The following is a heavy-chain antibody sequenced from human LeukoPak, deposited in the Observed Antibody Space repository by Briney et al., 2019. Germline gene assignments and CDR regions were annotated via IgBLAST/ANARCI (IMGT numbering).Heavy chain of an antibody. CDR1: GGSINYY. V-gene: IGHV4-59*01. Sequence: PSETLSLTCTVSGGSINYYWSWIRQPPGKGLEWIGYIDHSGSTNYNPSLKSRVTISLDASKNQFSLKLSSVTAADTAVYYCARDHPGVHAFDIWGQGTMVTVSS. J-gene: IGHJ3*02. CDR3: ARDHPGVHAFDI. CDR2: IDHSGST.